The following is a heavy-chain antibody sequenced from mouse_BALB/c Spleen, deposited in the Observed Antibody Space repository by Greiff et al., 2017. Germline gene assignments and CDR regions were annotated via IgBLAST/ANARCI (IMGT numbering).Heavy chain of an antibody. J-gene: IGHJ3*01. V-gene: IGHV5-17*02. Sequence: EVKVVESGGGLVQPGGSRKLSCAASGFTFSSFGMHWVRQAPEKGLEWVAYISSGSSTIYYADTVKGRFTISRDNPKNTLFLQMTSLRSEDTAMYYCAGGRRAWFAYWGQGTLVTVSA. CDR2: ISSGSSTI. CDR3: AGGRRAWFAY. CDR1: GFTFSSFG.